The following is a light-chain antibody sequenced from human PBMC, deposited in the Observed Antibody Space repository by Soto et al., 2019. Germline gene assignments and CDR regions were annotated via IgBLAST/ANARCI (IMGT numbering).Light chain of an antibody. J-gene: IGKJ2*01. Sequence: DLQMTQSPSSLSASVGDRVTITCQASQDISKYLNWYQKKPGKAPKLLIYDASNLETGVPSRFSGSGSGTDFTFTISSLQPEDIATYYCQHYDNLPPYTFGQGTKLEIK. CDR2: DAS. CDR3: QHYDNLPPYT. CDR1: QDISKY. V-gene: IGKV1-33*01.